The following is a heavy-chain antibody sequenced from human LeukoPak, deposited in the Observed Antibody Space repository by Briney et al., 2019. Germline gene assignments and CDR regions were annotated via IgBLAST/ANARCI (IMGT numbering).Heavy chain of an antibody. CDR1: GGTFSNYA. CDR2: MSPNSGNT. J-gene: IGHJ4*02. V-gene: IGHV1-8*02. D-gene: IGHD7-27*01. CDR3: VRTPPNWGADF. Sequence: ASVKVSCKASGGTFSNYAISWVRQAPGQGLEWMGWMSPNSGNTGYAQKFQGRVTMTRDTSTGTAYLELSSLRSEDSAVYYCVRTPPNWGADFWGQGTLVTVSS.